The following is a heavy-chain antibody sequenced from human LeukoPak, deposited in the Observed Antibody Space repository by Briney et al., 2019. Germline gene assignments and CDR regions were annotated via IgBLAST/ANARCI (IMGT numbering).Heavy chain of an antibody. Sequence: GGSLRLSCAASGFTFSSYEMNWVRQAPGKGLEWVSYISSSGSTIYYADSVKGRFTISRDNAKNSLYLQMNSLRAEDTAVYYCARDHGGGSCYWSDYWGQGTLVTVSS. CDR2: ISSSGSTI. CDR1: GFTFSSYE. J-gene: IGHJ4*02. D-gene: IGHD2-15*01. V-gene: IGHV3-48*03. CDR3: ARDHGGGSCYWSDY.